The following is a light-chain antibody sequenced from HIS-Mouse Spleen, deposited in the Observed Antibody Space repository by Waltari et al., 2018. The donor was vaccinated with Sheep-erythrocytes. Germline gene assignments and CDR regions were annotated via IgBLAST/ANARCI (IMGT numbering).Light chain of an antibody. CDR1: QGISSW. Sequence: DIQMTQSPSSVSASVGDRVPITCRASQGISSWLAWNQQKPGKAPKLLIYAASSLQSGGPSRFSGIGSGTDFTLTISILQPEDFATYYCQQANSFSYTFGQGTKLEIK. CDR2: AAS. CDR3: QQANSFSYT. J-gene: IGKJ2*01. V-gene: IGKV1-12*01.